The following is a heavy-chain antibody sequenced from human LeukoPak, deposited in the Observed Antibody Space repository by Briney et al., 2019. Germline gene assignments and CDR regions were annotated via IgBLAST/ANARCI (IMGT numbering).Heavy chain of an antibody. CDR1: GYSISSGYY. CDR2: IYHSGST. Sequence: SETLSLTCTVSGYSISSGYYWGWIRQPPGKGREGIGSIYHSGSTYYNPSLKSRVTISVDTSKNQFSLKLSSVTAADTAVYYCAREGSISPLLSAFDIWGQGTMVTVSS. J-gene: IGHJ3*02. CDR3: AREGSISPLLSAFDI. D-gene: IGHD3-3*02. V-gene: IGHV4-38-2*02.